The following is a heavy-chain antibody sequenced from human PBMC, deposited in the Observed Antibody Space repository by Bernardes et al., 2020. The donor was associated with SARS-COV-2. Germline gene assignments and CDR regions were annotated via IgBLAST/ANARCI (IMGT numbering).Heavy chain of an antibody. CDR1: GFTFSSYS. Sequence: GGSLRLSCAASGFTFSSYSMNWVRQAPGKGLEWVSYISSSSSTIYYADSVKGRFTISRDNAKNSLYLQMNSLRAEDTAVYYCARDRVTTVTPAPFDYWGQGTLVTVSS. J-gene: IGHJ4*02. CDR3: ARDRVTTVTPAPFDY. CDR2: ISSSSSTI. D-gene: IGHD4-17*01. V-gene: IGHV3-48*01.